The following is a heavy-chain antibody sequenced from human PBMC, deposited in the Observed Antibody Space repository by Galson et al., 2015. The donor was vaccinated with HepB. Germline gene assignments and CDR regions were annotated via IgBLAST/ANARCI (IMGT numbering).Heavy chain of an antibody. CDR2: ISGSGGST. D-gene: IGHD6-19*01. Sequence: SLRLSCAASGFTFSSYAMSWVRQAPGKGLEWVSAISGSGGSTYYADSVKGRFTISRDNSKNTLYLQMNSLRAEDTAVYYCARAYSSGWYEGFDYWGQGTLVTVSS. V-gene: IGHV3-23*01. CDR1: GFTFSSYA. J-gene: IGHJ4*02. CDR3: ARAYSSGWYEGFDY.